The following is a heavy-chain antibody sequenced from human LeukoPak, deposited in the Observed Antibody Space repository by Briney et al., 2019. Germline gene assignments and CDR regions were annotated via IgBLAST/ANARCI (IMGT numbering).Heavy chain of an antibody. CDR2: ISSSSSYI. J-gene: IGHJ1*01. CDR3: ATYSSLNRREFQF. CDR1: GFTFSSYS. V-gene: IGHV3-21*01. D-gene: IGHD3-22*01. Sequence: GGSLRLSCAASGFTFSSYSMNWVRQAPGKGLEWVSSISSSSSYIYYADSVKGRFTISRDNAKNSLYLQMNSLRDEDTAVYYCATYSSLNRREFQFWGQGTLLTVSS.